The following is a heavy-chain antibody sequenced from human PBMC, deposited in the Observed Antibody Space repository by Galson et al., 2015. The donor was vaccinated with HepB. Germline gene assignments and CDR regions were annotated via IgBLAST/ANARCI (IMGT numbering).Heavy chain of an antibody. J-gene: IGHJ4*02. D-gene: IGHD2/OR15-2a*01. CDR3: ARVREEYYGPGTLFDF. CDR1: GFSLSTRGMC. CDR2: IDWAGDK. V-gene: IGHV2-70*01. Sequence: PALVKPTPTLTLTCTFTGFSLSTRGMCLSWLRPTPGMALEWLALIDWAGDKYYNTSLKTRLSISKDTFKNQVVPTMTNMDPVDNGTDYCARVREEYYGPGTLFDFWGQGSLVTVSS.